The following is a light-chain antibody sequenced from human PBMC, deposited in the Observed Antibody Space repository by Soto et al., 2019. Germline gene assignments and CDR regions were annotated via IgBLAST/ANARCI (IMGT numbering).Light chain of an antibody. CDR2: AAS. CDR1: QGISSY. J-gene: IGKJ1*01. V-gene: IGKV1-8*01. CDR3: QQYYSHPPT. Sequence: AIRMTQSPSSFSASTGDRVTINCRASQGISSYLAWYQQKPGKAPKLLIYAASTLQSGVPSRFSGSGSGTDFTLTIICLQSEDFATYYCQQYYSHPPTFGQGTNEQIK.